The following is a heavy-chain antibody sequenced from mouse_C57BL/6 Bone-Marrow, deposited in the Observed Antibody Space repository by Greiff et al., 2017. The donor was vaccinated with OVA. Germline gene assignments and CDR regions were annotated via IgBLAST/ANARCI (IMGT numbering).Heavy chain of an antibody. Sequence: EVQLVESGAELVRPGASVKLSCTASGFNIKDDYMHWVKQRPEQGLEWIGWIDPENGDTEYASKFQGKATITADTSSNTAYLQLSSLTSEDTAVYYCTSLLFPMDYWGQGTSVTVSS. CDR2: IDPENGDT. CDR1: GFNIKDDY. CDR3: TSLLFPMDY. D-gene: IGHD2-1*01. J-gene: IGHJ4*01. V-gene: IGHV14-4*01.